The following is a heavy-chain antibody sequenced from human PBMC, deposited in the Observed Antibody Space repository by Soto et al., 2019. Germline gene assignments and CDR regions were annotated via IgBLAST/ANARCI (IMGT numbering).Heavy chain of an antibody. CDR1: GFSLSTSGVG. Sequence: SGPTLVNPTQTLTLTCTFSGFSLSTSGVGVGWIRQPPGKALEWLALIYWDDDKRYSPSLKSRLTITKDTSKNQVVLTMTNMDPVDTGTYYCVHRRGPRNLLDPWGQGTLVTVSS. CDR3: VHRRGPRNLLDP. J-gene: IGHJ5*02. V-gene: IGHV2-5*02. D-gene: IGHD3-16*01. CDR2: IYWDDDK.